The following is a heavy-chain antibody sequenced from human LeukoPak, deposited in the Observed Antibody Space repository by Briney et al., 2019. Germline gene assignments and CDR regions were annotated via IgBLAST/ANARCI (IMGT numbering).Heavy chain of an antibody. CDR3: ARDRSYTTSCYPYYYYMDV. V-gene: IGHV3-66*02. Sequence: GGSLRLSXAASGFTASSNYMSWVRQAPGKGLEWVSVIYSGGSTYYADSVKGRFTISRDNSKNTLYLQMNSLRAEDTAVYYCARDRSYTTSCYPYYYYMDVWGKGTTVTVSS. D-gene: IGHD2-2*01. CDR1: GFTASSNY. J-gene: IGHJ6*03. CDR2: IYSGGST.